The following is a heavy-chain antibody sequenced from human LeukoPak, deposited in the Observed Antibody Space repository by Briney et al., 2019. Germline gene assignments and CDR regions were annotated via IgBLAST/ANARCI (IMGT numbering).Heavy chain of an antibody. D-gene: IGHD3-9*01. V-gene: IGHV1-8*01. CDR3: ARVKKKILTGYNWFDP. CDR2: MNPNSGNT. Sequence: ASVKVSCKASGYTFTSYDINWVRQAPGQGLEWMGWMNPNSGNTGYAQKFQGRVTMTRNTSISTAYMELSSLRSEDTAVYYCARVKKKILTGYNWFDPWGQGTLVTVSS. CDR1: GYTFTSYD. J-gene: IGHJ5*02.